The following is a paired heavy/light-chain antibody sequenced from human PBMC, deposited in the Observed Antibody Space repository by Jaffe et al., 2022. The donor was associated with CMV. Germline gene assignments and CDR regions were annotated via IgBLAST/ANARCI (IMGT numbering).Heavy chain of an antibody. CDR3: ARDEGDDSSVIFDN. J-gene: IGHJ4*02. CDR1: GGTFNSFA. Sequence: QVQLVQSGAEVKKPGSSVKVSCKTSGGTFNSFAISWVRQAPGQGLEWMGRIIHSLNIPHFAPDFRGRVTITADKSTTTAYMELSGLRSEDTAVYYCARDEGDDSSVIFDNWGQGTLVTVTS. D-gene: IGHD3-22*01. CDR2: IIHSLNIP. V-gene: IGHV1-69*09.
Light chain of an antibody. CDR2: GSS. Sequence: EIVMTQSPATLSVSPGERATLSCRATHSVRNSLAWYQQKPGQAPRLLIFGSSTRATGVPARFSGSGSGTEFTLTITRLQSEDFAVYFCQQYNNWPITFGGGTKVEIK. V-gene: IGKV3-15*01. CDR3: QQYNNWPIT. CDR1: HSVRNS. J-gene: IGKJ4*01.